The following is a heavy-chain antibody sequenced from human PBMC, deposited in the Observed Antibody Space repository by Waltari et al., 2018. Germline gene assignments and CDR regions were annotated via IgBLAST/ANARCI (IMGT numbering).Heavy chain of an antibody. CDR1: GFTLSNYW. V-gene: IGHV3-7*03. J-gene: IGHJ4*02. CDR2: INKDGTAT. D-gene: IGHD6-19*01. Sequence: EAQQVESGGDLVQPGGSLRLSCVVPGFTLSNYWMSWVRQAPGKGREWVANINKDGTATYYVDSVRCRFTISKDDAKNSVYLQMNSLKVEDTAVYYCIRDYGSPYWGQGTLVTVSS. CDR3: IRDYGSPY.